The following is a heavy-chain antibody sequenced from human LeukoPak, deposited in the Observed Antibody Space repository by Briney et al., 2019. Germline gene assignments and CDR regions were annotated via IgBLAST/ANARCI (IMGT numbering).Heavy chain of an antibody. J-gene: IGHJ3*02. V-gene: IGHV4-61*02. CDR1: GGSISSGSYY. Sequence: PSQTLSLNCTVSGGSISSGSYYWSWIRKPAGKGLEWIGRIYTSGSTNYNPSLKSRVTISVDTSKNQFSLKLSSVTAADTAVYYCARGGVAGPRAFDIWGQGTMVTVSS. CDR3: ARGGVAGPRAFDI. D-gene: IGHD6-19*01. CDR2: IYTSGST.